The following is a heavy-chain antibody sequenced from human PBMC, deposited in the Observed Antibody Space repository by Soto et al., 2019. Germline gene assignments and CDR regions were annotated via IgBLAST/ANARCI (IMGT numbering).Heavy chain of an antibody. CDR2: IDPSDSYT. Sequence: PGESLKISCKGSGSSFTSYWIGWVRQMPGKGLEWMGRIDPSDSYTNYSPSFQGHVTISADKSISTAYLQWSSLKASDTAMYYCASSPRGYCSSTSCRELGNYYGMDVWGQGTTVTVSS. V-gene: IGHV5-10-1*01. CDR1: GSSFTSYW. D-gene: IGHD2-2*01. CDR3: ASSPRGYCSSTSCRELGNYYGMDV. J-gene: IGHJ6*02.